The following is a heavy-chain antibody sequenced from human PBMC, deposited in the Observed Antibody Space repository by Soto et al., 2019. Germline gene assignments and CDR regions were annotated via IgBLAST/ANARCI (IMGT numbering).Heavy chain of an antibody. CDR2: LTSDGSNE. CDR3: ARGPSIVGAPFGHNDY. D-gene: IGHD1-26*01. CDR1: GFTFRNYG. V-gene: IGHV3-30*03. J-gene: IGHJ4*02. Sequence: QVQLVESGGGVVQPGRSLRLSCAASGFTFRNYGMHWVRQAPGKGLEWVAVLTSDGSNEYYADSVKGRFTISGDNSKNTLYLQVNSLRTEDTAVYYCARGPSIVGAPFGHNDYWGQGTLVIVSS.